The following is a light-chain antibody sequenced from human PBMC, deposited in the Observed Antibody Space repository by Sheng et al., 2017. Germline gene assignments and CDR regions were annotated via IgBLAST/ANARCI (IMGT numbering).Light chain of an antibody. CDR2: KAS. Sequence: DIQMTQSPVTLAAYVGDRVTITCRASQSIGDLLAWYQQKPGKAPKLLIYKASTLEIGVPSRFSGSGSGTEFTLSISGLQPDDFATYHCQQYSASWTFGQGTKVEIK. CDR1: QSIGDL. CDR3: QQYSASWT. V-gene: IGKV1-5*03. J-gene: IGKJ1*01.